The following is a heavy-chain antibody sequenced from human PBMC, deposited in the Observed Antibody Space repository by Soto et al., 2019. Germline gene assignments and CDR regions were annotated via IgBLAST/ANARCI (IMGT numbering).Heavy chain of an antibody. CDR3: AMLGGWSGGSNDMDV. CDR2: ISAYNGNT. D-gene: IGHD6-19*01. Sequence: ASVKVSCKASGYTFASYGISWVRQAPGQGLEWMGWISAYNGNTNYAQKLQGRVTMTTDTSTSTAYMELRSLKTEDTAVYYCAMLGGWSGGSNDMDVWGQGTTVTVS. V-gene: IGHV1-18*01. J-gene: IGHJ6*02. CDR1: GYTFASYG.